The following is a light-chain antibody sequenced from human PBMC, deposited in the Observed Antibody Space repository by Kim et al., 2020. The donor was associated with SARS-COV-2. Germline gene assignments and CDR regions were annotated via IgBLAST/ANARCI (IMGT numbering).Light chain of an antibody. J-gene: IGLJ2*01. CDR3: QVWDSSTVV. CDR1: NIGSKN. Sequence: SVDVGQTARITGGGNNIGSKNVHWYQQKPGQAPVLVIYRDSNRPSGIPERVSGSNSGNTATLTISRAQAGDEADYYCQVWDSSTVVFGGGTQLTVL. CDR2: RDS. V-gene: IGLV3-9*01.